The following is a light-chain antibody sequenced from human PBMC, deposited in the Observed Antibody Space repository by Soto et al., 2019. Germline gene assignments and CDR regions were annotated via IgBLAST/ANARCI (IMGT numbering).Light chain of an antibody. CDR2: AAS. Sequence: IQMTHSPSSLSASVLYRVTITFLASQGITDDLGWYQQKPGKAPKLLIYAASSLQSGVPSRFSGSGSGTDFTLTISSLQPEDFATYYCLQNFNFPWTFGLGTKVDIK. CDR1: QGITDD. V-gene: IGKV1-6*01. CDR3: LQNFNFPWT. J-gene: IGKJ1*01.